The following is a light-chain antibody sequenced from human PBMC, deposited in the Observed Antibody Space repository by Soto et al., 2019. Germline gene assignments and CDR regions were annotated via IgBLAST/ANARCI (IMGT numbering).Light chain of an antibody. J-gene: IGLJ1*01. Sequence: QSALTQPRSVSGSPGQSVTISCTGTSSDVGGYNYVSWYQQHPGKAPKLMIYDVSERPSGVPDRFSGSKSGNTASLTISGLQAEDEADYYCCSYGGSFYVFGTGTKVTAL. CDR1: SSDVGGYNY. CDR2: DVS. V-gene: IGLV2-11*01. CDR3: CSYGGSFYV.